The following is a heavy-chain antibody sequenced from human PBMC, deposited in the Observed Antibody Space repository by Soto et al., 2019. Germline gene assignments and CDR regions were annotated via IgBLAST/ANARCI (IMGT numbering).Heavy chain of an antibody. CDR2: LRGSGYST. J-gene: IGHJ3*02. V-gene: IGHV3-23*01. CDR1: GFSFSSYS. D-gene: IGHD3-16*01. Sequence: EVQMLESGGGLVQPGGSLRLSSAASGFSFSSYSMSWVRQRPGKGLGWVSGLRGSGYSTYYAASVKGRFTISGDNSENYLDLEMQSSRGEDTAVYYCAKSGGNSRQQSAFDIWGQGTMVTVSS. CDR3: AKSGGNSRQQSAFDI.